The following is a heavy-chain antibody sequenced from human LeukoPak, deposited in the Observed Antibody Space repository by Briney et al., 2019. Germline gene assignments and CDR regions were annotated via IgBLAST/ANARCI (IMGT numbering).Heavy chain of an antibody. J-gene: IGHJ4*02. V-gene: IGHV4-4*07. Sequence: SETLSLTCTVSGGSIGSYYWSWIRQPAGKGLEWIGRIYASGTTNYNPSLKSRVTMSVDTSKNQFSLKLPSVTAADTAVYYCARDRGGSSGFYYFDYWGQGTLVTVSS. CDR1: GGSIGSYY. CDR2: IYASGTT. D-gene: IGHD6-19*01. CDR3: ARDRGGSSGFYYFDY.